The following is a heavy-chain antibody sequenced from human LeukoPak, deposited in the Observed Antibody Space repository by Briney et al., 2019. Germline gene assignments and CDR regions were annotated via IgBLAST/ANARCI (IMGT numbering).Heavy chain of an antibody. CDR2: ISFSSRSI. Sequence: GGSLRLSCAASGFTFSSYNINWVRQAPGKGLEWVSSISFSSRSIYYADSLKGRFTISRDNAKNSVYLEMNRLRVDDTAVYYCARGGWFDVSYYFDYWGQGTLVTVSS. D-gene: IGHD6-19*01. V-gene: IGHV3-21*06. CDR3: ARGGWFDVSYYFDY. CDR1: GFTFSSYN. J-gene: IGHJ4*02.